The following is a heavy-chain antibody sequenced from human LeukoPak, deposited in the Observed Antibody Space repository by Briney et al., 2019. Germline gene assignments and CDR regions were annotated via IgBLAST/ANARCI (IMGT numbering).Heavy chain of an antibody. CDR1: GGTFSSYA. J-gene: IGHJ4*02. V-gene: IGHV1-69*01. Sequence: ASVKVSCKASGGTFSSYAISWVRQAPGQGLEWMGGIIPIFGTANYAQKFQGRVTITADESTSTAYMELSSLRSEDTAVYYCARVGYSYGYEVDYWGQGTLVTVSS. D-gene: IGHD5-18*01. CDR3: ARVGYSYGYEVDY. CDR2: IIPIFGTA.